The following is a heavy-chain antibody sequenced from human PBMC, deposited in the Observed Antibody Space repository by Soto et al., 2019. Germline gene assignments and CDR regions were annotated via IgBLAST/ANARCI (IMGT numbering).Heavy chain of an antibody. V-gene: IGHV3-11*01. D-gene: IGHD6-13*01. CDR3: ARTGRSWHNDY. Sequence: QVQLVESGGGLVKPGGSLRLSCAASGFIFSDYYMSWIRQSPGKGLEWFSYISGSGSTIYYADSVKGRFTISRDNAKNSLYLQMNSLRAEDAAVYYCARTGRSWHNDYWGQGTLVTVSS. CDR2: ISGSGSTI. CDR1: GFIFSDYY. J-gene: IGHJ4*02.